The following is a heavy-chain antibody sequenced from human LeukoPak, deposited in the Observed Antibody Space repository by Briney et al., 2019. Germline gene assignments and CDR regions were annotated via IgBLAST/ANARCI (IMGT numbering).Heavy chain of an antibody. CDR2: IYTSGST. D-gene: IGHD5-24*01. CDR1: GGSISSGSYY. V-gene: IGHV4-61*02. Sequence: SETLSLTCTVSGGSISSGSYYWSWIRQPTGKGLEWIGRIYTSGSTNYNPSLKSRVTISVDTSKNQFSLRLNSVTAADTAVYYCGRAPRDGYNYAAFDIWGQGRMVTVSS. J-gene: IGHJ3*02. CDR3: GRAPRDGYNYAAFDI.